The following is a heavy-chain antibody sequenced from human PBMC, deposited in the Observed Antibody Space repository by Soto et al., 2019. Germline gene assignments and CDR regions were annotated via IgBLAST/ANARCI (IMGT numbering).Heavy chain of an antibody. V-gene: IGHV3-30-3*01. J-gene: IGHJ4*02. D-gene: IGHD5-12*01. CDR3: ARGKRWLQTFDY. CDR1: GFTFSSYA. CDR2: ISYDGSNK. Sequence: QVQLVESGGGVVQPGRSLRLSCAASGFTFSSYAMHWVRQAPGKGLEWVAVISYDGSNKYYADSVKGRFTISRDNSKNTLYLQMNSLRAEDTAVYYCARGKRWLQTFDYRGQGTLVTVSS.